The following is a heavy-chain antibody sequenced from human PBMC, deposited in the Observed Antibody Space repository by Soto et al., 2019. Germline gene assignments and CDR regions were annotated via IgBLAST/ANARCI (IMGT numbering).Heavy chain of an antibody. CDR3: ARDYYDGRGSYFVSYFDF. V-gene: IGHV3-30-3*01. CDR1: GFAFNRYS. D-gene: IGHD3-22*01. J-gene: IGHJ4*02. Sequence: QVLLVESGGGVVQPGRSVRLSCAASGFAFNRYSMYWVRQTPGKGLEWVAFISKDGSNKKYSDYVKGRFTISTDNSKNTLYLPMNSLRGDDTAVYYCARDYYDGRGSYFVSYFDFWGQGALVTVSS. CDR2: ISKDGSNK.